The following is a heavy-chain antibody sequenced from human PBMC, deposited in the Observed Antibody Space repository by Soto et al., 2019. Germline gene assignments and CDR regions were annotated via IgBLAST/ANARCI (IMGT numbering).Heavy chain of an antibody. Sequence: QGQLVQSGAEVKKPGASVKVSCKASGYTFHMFGYKWVRQAPERVLGGWGWTGAYVVNTAYGKNFQGRVSLSTDTTTSTDYMELRSLTSDDTAVYFCARTRRLYLNDDHGDYGASMEDYWGQGTLLSVSS. D-gene: IGHD4-17*01. CDR2: TGAYVVNT. V-gene: IGHV1-18*01. CDR1: GYTFHMFG. CDR3: ARTRRLYLNDDHGDYGASMEDY. J-gene: IGHJ4*02.